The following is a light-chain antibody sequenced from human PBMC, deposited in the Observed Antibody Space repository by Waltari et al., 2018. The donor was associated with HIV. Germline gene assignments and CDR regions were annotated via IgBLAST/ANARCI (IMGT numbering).Light chain of an antibody. CDR3: QQYFRIPPT. CDR2: WAS. J-gene: IGKJ4*01. Sequence: DIVMTQSPDSLPVSLGERATINCTSSRSILHSSDNRNYLAWYQQKPRQPPKLLISWASTRESGVPERFSGSGSGTAFTLTITRLQAEDVAVYHCQQYFRIPPTFGGGTKVEIK. V-gene: IGKV4-1*01. CDR1: RSILHSSDNRNY.